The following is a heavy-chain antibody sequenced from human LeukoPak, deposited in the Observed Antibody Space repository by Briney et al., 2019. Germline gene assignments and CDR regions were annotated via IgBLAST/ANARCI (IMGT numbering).Heavy chain of an antibody. D-gene: IGHD3-3*01. CDR2: INHSGST. V-gene: IGHV4-34*01. J-gene: IGHJ4*02. Sequence: SETLSLTCAVYGGSFSGYYWSWIRQPPGKGLGWIGEINHSGSTNYNPSLKSRVTISVDTSKNQFSLKLSSVTAADTAVYYCASAGYDFWSGYSATYYFDYWGQGTLVTVSS. CDR3: ASAGYDFWSGYSATYYFDY. CDR1: GGSFSGYY.